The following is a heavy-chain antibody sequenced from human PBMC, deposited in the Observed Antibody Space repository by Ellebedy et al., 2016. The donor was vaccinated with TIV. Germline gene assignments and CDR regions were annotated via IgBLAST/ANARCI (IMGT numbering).Heavy chain of an antibody. J-gene: IGHJ4*02. D-gene: IGHD6-19*01. CDR2: IRSKAYGGTT. CDR1: GFTFGDYA. CDR3: TRWHAAVAGPDY. V-gene: IGHV3-49*03. Sequence: GESLKISXTASGFTFGDYAMSWFRQAPGKGLEWVGFIRSKAYGGTTEYAASVKGRFTISRDDSKSIAYLQMNSLKTEDTAVYYCTRWHAAVAGPDYWGQGTLVTVSS.